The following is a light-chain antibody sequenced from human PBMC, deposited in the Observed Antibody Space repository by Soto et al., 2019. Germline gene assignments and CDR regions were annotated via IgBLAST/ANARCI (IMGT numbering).Light chain of an antibody. Sequence: QSVLTQPPSASGTPGQRVTVSCSGSSSNIASNTVNWYQQLPGKAPKLMIYDLSQRPSGVPDRSSGSKSGNTASLTISGLQAEDEAEYHCSSYAGYYTYVFGTGTKVTVL. V-gene: IGLV1-44*01. CDR3: SSYAGYYTYV. CDR2: DLS. J-gene: IGLJ1*01. CDR1: SSNIASNT.